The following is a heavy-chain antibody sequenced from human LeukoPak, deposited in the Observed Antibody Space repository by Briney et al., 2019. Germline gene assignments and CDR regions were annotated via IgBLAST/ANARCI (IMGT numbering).Heavy chain of an antibody. D-gene: IGHD3-22*01. J-gene: IGHJ4*02. V-gene: IGHV2-5*01. CDR1: GFSLTTSGVG. CDR3: AHSYDTGGNYHGRFDY. CDR2: IYWNDHK. Sequence: SGPTLVNPTQSITLTCTFSGFSLTTSGVGVGWIRQPPGKALEWLTLIYWNDHKPYSPALRSRLTVTKDTSKNQVVLTMTNMDPVDTATYYCAHSYDTGGNYHGRFDYWGQGILVTVSS.